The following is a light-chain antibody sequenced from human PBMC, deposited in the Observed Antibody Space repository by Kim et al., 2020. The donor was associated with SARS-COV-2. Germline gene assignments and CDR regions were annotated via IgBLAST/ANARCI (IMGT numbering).Light chain of an antibody. CDR3: QQYNTYRT. Sequence: DIQMTQSPSTLSASVGDRVTITCRASQSISTWLAWYQQKPGKAPKLLIHKASILETGVPSRFSGSGSGTEFTLTITSLQPDDFATYYCQQYNTYRTFGQGTKVDIK. CDR2: KAS. V-gene: IGKV1-5*03. CDR1: QSISTW. J-gene: IGKJ1*01.